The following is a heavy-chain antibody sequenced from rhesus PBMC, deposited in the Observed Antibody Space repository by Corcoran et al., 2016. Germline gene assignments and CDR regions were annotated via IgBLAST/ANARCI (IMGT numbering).Heavy chain of an antibody. CDR1: GGSISSGYYY. Sequence: QVQLQESGPGLVKPSETLSLTCAVSGGSISSGYYYWSWIRQPPGKGLEWIGYIPYSGSTSYNPSLKSRVTMSRDTSKNQFSLKLSSLTAADTAVYYCASGLSSGWSLDYWGQGVLVTVSS. J-gene: IGHJ4*01. D-gene: IGHD6S26*01. CDR2: IPYSGST. V-gene: IGHV4-122*02. CDR3: ASGLSSGWSLDY.